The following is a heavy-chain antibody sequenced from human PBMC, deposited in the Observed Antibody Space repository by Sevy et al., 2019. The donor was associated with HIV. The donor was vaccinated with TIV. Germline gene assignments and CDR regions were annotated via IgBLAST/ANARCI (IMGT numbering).Heavy chain of an antibody. J-gene: IGHJ4*02. CDR2: ISSSNSYI. Sequence: GGFLRLSCAASGFTFSSYNMNWVRQAPGKGLEWVSSISSSNSYIYYADSVKGRFTISRDIAKNSLYLQMNSLRADDTAVYYCARDSFGIAVADYWGQGTLVTVSS. V-gene: IGHV3-21*01. CDR1: GFTFSSYN. D-gene: IGHD6-19*01. CDR3: ARDSFGIAVADY.